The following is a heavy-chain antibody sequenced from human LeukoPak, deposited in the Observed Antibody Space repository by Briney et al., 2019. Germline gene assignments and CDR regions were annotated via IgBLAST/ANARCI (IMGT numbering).Heavy chain of an antibody. CDR1: GGSISSGSYY. J-gene: IGHJ6*03. V-gene: IGHV4-61*02. CDR3: ARDASGSYWRDHYYYYYMDV. D-gene: IGHD1-26*01. Sequence: SQTLSLTCTVSGGSISSGSYYWSWIRQPAGKGLEWIGRIYTSGSTNYNPSLKSRVTISVDTSKNQFSLKLSSVTAADTAVYYCARDASGSYWRDHYYYYYMDVWGKGTTVTISS. CDR2: IYTSGST.